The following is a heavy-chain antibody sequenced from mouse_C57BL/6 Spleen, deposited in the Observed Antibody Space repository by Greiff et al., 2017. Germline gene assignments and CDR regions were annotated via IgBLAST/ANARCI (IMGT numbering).Heavy chain of an antibody. CDR1: GFTFSSYA. Sequence: EVMLVESGEGLVKPGGSLKLSCAASGFTFSSYAMSWVRQTPEKRLEWVAYISSGGDYIYYADTVKGRFTISRDNARNTLYLQMSSLKSEDTAMDYCTRQLRLSYECDYWGQGTTLTVSS. V-gene: IGHV5-9-1*02. J-gene: IGHJ2*01. D-gene: IGHD3-2*02. CDR3: TRQLRLSYECDY. CDR2: ISSGGDYI.